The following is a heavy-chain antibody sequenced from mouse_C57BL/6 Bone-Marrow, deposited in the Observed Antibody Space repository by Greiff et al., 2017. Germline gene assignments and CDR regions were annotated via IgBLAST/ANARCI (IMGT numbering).Heavy chain of an antibody. J-gene: IGHJ4*01. Sequence: EVQLQESGGDLVKPGGSLKLSCAASGFTFSSYGMSWVRQTPDKRLEWVATISSGGSYTYYPDSVKGRFTISRDNAKNTLYLQMSSLKSEDTAMYYCARRGDYDGRLYAMDYWGQGTSVTVSS. V-gene: IGHV5-6*01. CDR1: GFTFSSYG. CDR2: ISSGGSYT. D-gene: IGHD2-4*01. CDR3: ARRGDYDGRLYAMDY.